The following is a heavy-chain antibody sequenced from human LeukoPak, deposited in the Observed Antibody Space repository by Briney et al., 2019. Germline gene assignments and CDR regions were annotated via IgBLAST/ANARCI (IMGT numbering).Heavy chain of an antibody. J-gene: IGHJ4*02. CDR1: GYSFTSYW. CDR3: VRQNYDSSGYYFAY. CDR2: IHPDDSDT. D-gene: IGHD3-22*01. V-gene: IGHV5-51*01. Sequence: GESLKISCKGSGYSFTSYWIGWVRQMPGKGLEWMGIIHPDDSDTRYSPSFQGQVTISADKSITTAYLQWSNLKASDTAMYYCVRQNYDSSGYYFAYWGQGTLVTVSS.